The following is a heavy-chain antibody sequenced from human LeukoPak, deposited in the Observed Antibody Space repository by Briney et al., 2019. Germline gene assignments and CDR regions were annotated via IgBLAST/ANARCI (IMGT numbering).Heavy chain of an antibody. CDR1: GGSFSGCY. CDR3: ARQTRLNMITFGGANPRYPD. J-gene: IGHJ4*02. D-gene: IGHD3-16*01. CDR2: INHSGST. Sequence: SETLSLTCAVYGGSFSGCYWSWIRQPPGKGLEWIGEINHSGSTNYNPSLKSRVTISVDTSKNQFSLKLSSVTAADTAVYYCARQTRLNMITFGGANPRYPDWGQGTLVTVSS. V-gene: IGHV4-34*01.